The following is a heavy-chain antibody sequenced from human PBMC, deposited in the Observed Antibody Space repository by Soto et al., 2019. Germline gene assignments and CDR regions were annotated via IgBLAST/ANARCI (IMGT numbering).Heavy chain of an antibody. V-gene: IGHV3-23*01. J-gene: IGHJ1*01. Sequence: EVQLLESGGGLVQPGGSLRLSCAASGFTFSSYAMTWVRQAPGKGLEWVSGIRGSGATTYYADSVKGRFTISRDNSKSTLYLQMNSLRAEDTAIYYCAKDYQEWPYEGYFHHWGQGTLVTVSS. CDR1: GFTFSSYA. CDR2: IRGSGATT. CDR3: AKDYQEWPYEGYFHH. D-gene: IGHD3-3*01.